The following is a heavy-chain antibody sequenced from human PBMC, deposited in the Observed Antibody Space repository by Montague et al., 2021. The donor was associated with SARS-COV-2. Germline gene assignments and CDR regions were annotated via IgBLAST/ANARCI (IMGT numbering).Heavy chain of an antibody. CDR1: GGSISTYY. J-gene: IGHJ6*03. D-gene: IGHD2-2*02. CDR3: ARVVYCSSSSGYTPYCMDV. V-gene: IGHV4-59*01. CDR2: IHYSGRT. Sequence: SETLSLTCSVSGGSISTYYWRWIRQPPGKGLEWIAYIHYSGRTNFHPSLSSRVTMSVDTSKSQFSLKLSSVTAADTAVYYCARVVYCSSSSGYTPYCMDVWGKGTTVTVSS.